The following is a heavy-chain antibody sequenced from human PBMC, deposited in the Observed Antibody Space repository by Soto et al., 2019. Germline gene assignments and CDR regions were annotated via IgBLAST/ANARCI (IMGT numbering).Heavy chain of an antibody. J-gene: IGHJ2*01. CDR1: GFTFSSYW. Sequence: EVQLVESGGGLVQPGGSLRLSCAASGFTFSSYWMHWVRQAPGKGLVWVSRINSDGSSTNYADSVKGRFTISRDNAKNTLYLQMNSLIAEDTAVYYCARSGSLNWYFDLWGRGTLVTVSS. CDR2: INSDGSST. V-gene: IGHV3-74*01. CDR3: ARSGSLNWYFDL. D-gene: IGHD1-26*01.